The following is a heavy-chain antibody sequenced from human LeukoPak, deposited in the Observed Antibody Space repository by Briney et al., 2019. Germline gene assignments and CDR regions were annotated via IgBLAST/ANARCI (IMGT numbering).Heavy chain of an antibody. CDR1: GGSISSYY. D-gene: IGHD2-2*01. J-gene: IGHJ6*03. CDR3: ASGLGYCSGTSCYPYYMDV. V-gene: IGHV4-59*08. CDR2: IYYSGST. Sequence: SETLSLTCTVSGGSISSYYWSWIRQPPGKGLEWIGYIYYSGSTNYNPSLKSRVTISVDTSKNQFSLKLSSVTAADTAVYYCASGLGYCSGTSCYPYYMDVWGKGTTVTVSS.